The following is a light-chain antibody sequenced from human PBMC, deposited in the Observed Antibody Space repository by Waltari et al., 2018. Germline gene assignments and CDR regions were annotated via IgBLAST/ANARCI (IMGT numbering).Light chain of an antibody. CDR2: WAS. CDR3: QQYYTNSYT. CDR1: QSVLYSSNNKNY. V-gene: IGKV4-1*01. Sequence: IVMTQSPDSLPVSLGERATINCKSSQSVLYSSNNKNYFAWYQQKPGQHPKLLIYWASTRESGVPDRFSGSGSGTDFTLTISSLQAEDVAVYYCQQYYTNSYTFGQGTKLEIK. J-gene: IGKJ2*01.